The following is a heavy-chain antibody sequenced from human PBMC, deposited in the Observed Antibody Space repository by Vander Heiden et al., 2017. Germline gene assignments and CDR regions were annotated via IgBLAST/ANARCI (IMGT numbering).Heavy chain of an antibody. CDR1: GFTFSSYS. J-gene: IGHJ6*02. CDR3: ARDGVAAYGDEYYGMDV. Sequence: EVQLVESGGGLVKPGGSLRLSCAASGFTFSSYSMNWVRQAPGKGLEWVSSISSSSSYIYYADSVKGRFTISRDNAKNSLYLQMNSLRAEDTAVYYCARDGVAAYGDEYYGMDVWGQGTTVTVSS. CDR2: ISSSSSYI. D-gene: IGHD4-17*01. V-gene: IGHV3-21*01.